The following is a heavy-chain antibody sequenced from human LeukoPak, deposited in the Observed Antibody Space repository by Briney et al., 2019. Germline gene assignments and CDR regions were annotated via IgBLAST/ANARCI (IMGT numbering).Heavy chain of an antibody. CDR1: GGSISSYN. CDR2: IYYSGST. J-gene: IGHJ3*02. CDR3: ARVDYDSSGYHEPPLQFDI. D-gene: IGHD3-22*01. V-gene: IGHV4-59*01. Sequence: SETLSLTCTVSGGSISSYNWSWIRQPPGKGLEWIGYIYYSGSTNYNPSLKSRVTISVDTSKNQFSLKLSSVTAADTAVYYCARVDYDSSGYHEPPLQFDIWGQGTMVTVSS.